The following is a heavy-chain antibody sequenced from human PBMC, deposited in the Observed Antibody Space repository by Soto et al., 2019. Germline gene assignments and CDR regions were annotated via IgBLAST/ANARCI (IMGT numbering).Heavy chain of an antibody. CDR1: GGTFSRYR. V-gene: IGHV1-69*13. D-gene: IGHD6-13*01. CDR2: IVPIYRTA. CDR3: ARDSGAKLSSS. J-gene: IGHJ4*02. Sequence: SVKVSCKASGGTFSRYRINWVRQAPGQGLEWVGGIVPIYRTADYAQKFQGRVTITADESARTAYMELRSLKSQDTAVYYCARDSGAKLSSSWGQGTLVTVSS.